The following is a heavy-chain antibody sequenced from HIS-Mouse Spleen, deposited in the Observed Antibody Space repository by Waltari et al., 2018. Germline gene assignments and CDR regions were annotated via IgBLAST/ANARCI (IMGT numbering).Heavy chain of an antibody. V-gene: IGHV4-34*01. Sequence: QVQLQQWGAGLLKPSETLSLTCAVYGGSFSGYYWVWIRQPPGKGLEWIGEINHSGSTNYNPSLKSRVTISVDTSKNQFSLKLSSVTAADTAVYYCARTVSMAVAGSDAFDIWGQGTMVTVSS. D-gene: IGHD6-19*01. J-gene: IGHJ3*02. CDR1: GGSFSGYY. CDR2: INHSGST. CDR3: ARTVSMAVAGSDAFDI.